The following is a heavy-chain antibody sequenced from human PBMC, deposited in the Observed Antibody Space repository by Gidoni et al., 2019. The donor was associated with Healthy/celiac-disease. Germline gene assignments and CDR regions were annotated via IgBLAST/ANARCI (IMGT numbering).Heavy chain of an antibody. D-gene: IGHD5-18*01. CDR3: AKGQWIQLWSGGDSFDI. Sequence: QVQLVESGGGVVQPGRSLRLSCAASGFPFSSYGMHWVRQAPGKGLEWVAVISYDGSNKYYADSVKGRFTISRDNSKNTLYLQMNSLRAEDTAVYYCAKGQWIQLWSGGDSFDIWGQGTMVTVSS. J-gene: IGHJ3*02. CDR1: GFPFSSYG. CDR2: ISYDGSNK. V-gene: IGHV3-30*18.